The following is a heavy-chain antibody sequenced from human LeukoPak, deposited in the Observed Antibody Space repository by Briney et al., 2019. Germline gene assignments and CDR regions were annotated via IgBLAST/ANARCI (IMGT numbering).Heavy chain of an antibody. CDR2: ISGSGGST. Sequence: PGGSLRLSCAASRFTFSSYAMSWVRQAPGKGLEWVSTISGSGGSTYYADSVRGRFTISRDNSKNTLSLQMNSLRAEDTAVYYCAKMGPRYFDWSVDFWGQGTLVTVSS. D-gene: IGHD3-9*01. J-gene: IGHJ4*02. CDR3: AKMGPRYFDWSVDF. V-gene: IGHV3-23*01. CDR1: RFTFSSYA.